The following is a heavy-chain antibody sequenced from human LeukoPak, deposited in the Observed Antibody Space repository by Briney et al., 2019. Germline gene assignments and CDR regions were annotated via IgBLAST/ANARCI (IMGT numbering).Heavy chain of an antibody. Sequence: PSETLSLTCAVYGGSFSGYYWSWIRQPPGKGLEWIGEINHSGSTNYNPSLKSQVTISVDTSKNQFSLKLSSVTAADTAVYYCAGWLAAAGPNWFDPWGQGTLVTVTS. CDR3: AGWLAAAGPNWFDP. CDR2: INHSGST. CDR1: GGSFSGYY. V-gene: IGHV4-34*01. D-gene: IGHD6-13*01. J-gene: IGHJ5*02.